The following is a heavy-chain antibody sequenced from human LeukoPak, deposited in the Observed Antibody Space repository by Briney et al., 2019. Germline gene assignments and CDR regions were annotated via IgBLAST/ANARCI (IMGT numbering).Heavy chain of an antibody. CDR1: SFTFTNAW. V-gene: IGHV3-15*01. CDR2: IKSKTDAGTT. J-gene: IGHJ4*02. D-gene: IGHD3-22*01. CDR3: TTWGLSSGYTHDH. Sequence: GGSLRLSCAASSFTFTNAWMTWVRQAPGKGLEWVGRIKSKTDAGTTDYAAPVKGRFTISRDDSNNTLYLQMNSLKTEDTAAYYCTTWGLSSGYTHDHWGQGALVTVSS.